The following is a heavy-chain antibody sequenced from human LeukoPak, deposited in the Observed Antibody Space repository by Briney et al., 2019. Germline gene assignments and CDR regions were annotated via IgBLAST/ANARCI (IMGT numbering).Heavy chain of an antibody. CDR2: TYYSGST. V-gene: IGHV4-59*01. D-gene: IGHD3-3*01. Sequence: SETLSLTCTVSGGSISSYYWSWIRQPPGKGLEWIGYTYYSGSTNYNPSLKSRVTISVDTSKNQFSLKPSSVTAADTAVYYCARDPEGDFGGMDVWGQGTTVTVSS. CDR1: GGSISSYY. CDR3: ARDPEGDFGGMDV. J-gene: IGHJ6*02.